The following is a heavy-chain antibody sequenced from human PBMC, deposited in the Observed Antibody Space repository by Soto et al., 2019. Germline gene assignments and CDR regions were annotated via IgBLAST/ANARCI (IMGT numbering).Heavy chain of an antibody. CDR2: IYYSGST. CDR3: ARVGGINWYDP. Sequence: PSETLSLTCTVSGGPISSGGYYWSWIRQHPGKVLEWIGYIYYSGSTYYNPSLKSRVTISVDTSKNQFSLKLSSVTAADTAVYYCARVGGINWYDPWGQGTLVTVSS. D-gene: IGHD3-16*01. J-gene: IGHJ5*02. V-gene: IGHV4-31*03. CDR1: GGPISSGGYY.